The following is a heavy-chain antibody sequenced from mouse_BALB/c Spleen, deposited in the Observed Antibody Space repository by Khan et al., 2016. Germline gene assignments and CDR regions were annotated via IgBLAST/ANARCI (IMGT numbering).Heavy chain of an antibody. CDR1: GYSITSDYA. D-gene: IGHD2-1*01. CDR3: ARGGGNYRGFAY. J-gene: IGHJ3*01. CDR2: ISYSGST. Sequence: EVQLVESGPGLVKPSQSLSLTCTVTGYSITSDYAWNWIRQFPGNKLEWMGYISYSGSTSYNPSLKSRISITRDQSKNQFFLQLNSVTTEDTATYYGARGGGNYRGFAYWGQGTLVTVSA. V-gene: IGHV3-2*02.